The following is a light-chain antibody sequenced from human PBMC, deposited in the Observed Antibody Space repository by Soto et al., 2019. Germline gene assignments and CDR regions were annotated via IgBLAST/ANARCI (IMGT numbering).Light chain of an antibody. J-gene: IGLJ3*02. CDR1: SSDVGGYNY. Sequence: QSALTQPASVSGSPGQSITISCTGTSSDVGGYNYVSWYQQHPDKAPKLMIYEVSNRPSGVSNRFSGSKSGNTASLTISGLQAEDEADYYCTSYTTSSTHGVFGGGTKVTVL. V-gene: IGLV2-14*01. CDR3: TSYTTSSTHGV. CDR2: EVS.